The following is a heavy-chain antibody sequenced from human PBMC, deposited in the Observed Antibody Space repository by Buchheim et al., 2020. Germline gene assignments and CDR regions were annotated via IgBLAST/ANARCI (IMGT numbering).Heavy chain of an antibody. Sequence: QLQLQESGSGLVKPSQTLSLTCAVSGGSISSGGYSWSWIRQPPGKGLEWIGYIYHSGSTYYNPSLKSRVTISVDRSKNQFSLKLSSVTAADTAVYYCASSNMITFGGVTHMDVWGQGTT. CDR1: GGSISSGGYS. D-gene: IGHD3-16*01. V-gene: IGHV4-30-2*01. CDR2: IYHSGST. CDR3: ASSNMITFGGVTHMDV. J-gene: IGHJ6*02.